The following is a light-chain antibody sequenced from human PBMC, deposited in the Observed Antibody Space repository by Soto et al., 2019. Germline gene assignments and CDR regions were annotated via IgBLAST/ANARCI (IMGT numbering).Light chain of an antibody. Sequence: MTQSPSTLSASVGDRVTITCRASQSISSYLAWYQQKPGQAPRLLIYGASTRATGIPARFSGSGSGTEFTLTISSLQSEDFAVYYCQQYNNWPSITFGQGTRLEIK. V-gene: IGKV3-15*01. CDR2: GAS. J-gene: IGKJ5*01. CDR3: QQYNNWPSIT. CDR1: QSISSY.